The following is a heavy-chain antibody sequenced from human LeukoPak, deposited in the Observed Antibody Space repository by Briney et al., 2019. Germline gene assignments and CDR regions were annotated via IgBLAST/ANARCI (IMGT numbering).Heavy chain of an antibody. V-gene: IGHV3-48*01. CDR1: GFTFSTYW. Sequence: GGTLRLSSAASGFTFSTYWMSWVRQAPGQGLGWVSYISSSSSTIYYADTLTCRFTISREKAKNSLYLKMNSRRAEDTAVYYCARVHRFLEWLSLSYYFDYWGQGTLVTVSS. D-gene: IGHD3-3*01. CDR2: ISSSSSTI. CDR3: ARVHRFLEWLSLSYYFDY. J-gene: IGHJ4*02.